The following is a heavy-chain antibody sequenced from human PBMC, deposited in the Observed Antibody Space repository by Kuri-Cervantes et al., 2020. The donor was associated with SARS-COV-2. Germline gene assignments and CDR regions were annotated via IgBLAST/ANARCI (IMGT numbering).Heavy chain of an antibody. Sequence: GSLRLSCAVYGGSFSGHYWNWIRQPPGKGLEWIGESNHSGATNYKSSLRSRATISVDTSKNQFSLKLSSVTAADTAVYYCARQVYYQLLNSDAFDIWGQGTMVTVSS. V-gene: IGHV4-34*01. J-gene: IGHJ3*02. CDR3: ARQVYYQLLNSDAFDI. D-gene: IGHD2-2*01. CDR1: GGSFSGHY. CDR2: SNHSGAT.